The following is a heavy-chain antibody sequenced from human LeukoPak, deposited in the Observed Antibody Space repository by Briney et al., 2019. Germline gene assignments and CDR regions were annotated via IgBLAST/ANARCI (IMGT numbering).Heavy chain of an antibody. CDR2: INHSGST. Sequence: KPSQTLSLTCTVSGGSISSGDYYWGWIRQPPGKGLEWIGEINHSGSTNYNPSLKSRVTISVDTSKNQFSLKLSSVTAADTAVYYCARAHSNGIAVARFERRKLPDWFDPWGQGTLVTVSS. V-gene: IGHV4-39*07. CDR3: ARAHSNGIAVARFERRKLPDWFDP. J-gene: IGHJ5*02. CDR1: GGSISSGDYY. D-gene: IGHD6-19*01.